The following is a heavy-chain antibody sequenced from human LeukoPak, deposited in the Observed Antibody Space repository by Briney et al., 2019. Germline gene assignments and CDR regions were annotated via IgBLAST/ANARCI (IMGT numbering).Heavy chain of an antibody. CDR3: ARVPGYCSSTSCYVAGGSWFDP. D-gene: IGHD2-2*01. J-gene: IGHJ5*02. V-gene: IGHV1-18*01. CDR2: ISAYNGNT. CDR1: GGTFSSYA. Sequence: ASVKVSCKASGGTFSSYAISWVRQAPGQGLEWMGWISAYNGNTNYAQKLQGRVTMTTDTSTSTAYMELRSLRSDDTAVYYCARVPGYCSSTSCYVAGGSWFDPWGQGTLVTVSS.